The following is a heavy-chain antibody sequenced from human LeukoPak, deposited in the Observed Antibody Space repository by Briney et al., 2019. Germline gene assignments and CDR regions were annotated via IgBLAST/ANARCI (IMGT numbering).Heavy chain of an antibody. V-gene: IGHV4-61*02. CDR1: GGSVSSGSYY. D-gene: IGHD3-10*01. CDR3: AREGLNLIRGVIPKEAWGWFDP. Sequence: SETLSLTCTVSGGSVSSGSYYWSRIRQPAGKGLEWIGRIYSSGSTNYNPSLKSRVTISVDTSKNQFSLKLNSVTAADTAVYYCAREGLNLIRGVIPKEAWGWFDPWGQGTLVTVSS. CDR2: IYSSGST. J-gene: IGHJ5*02.